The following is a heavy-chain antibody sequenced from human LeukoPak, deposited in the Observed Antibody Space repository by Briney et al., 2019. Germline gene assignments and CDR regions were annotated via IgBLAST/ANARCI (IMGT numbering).Heavy chain of an antibody. D-gene: IGHD3-22*01. CDR1: GGSISSYY. Sequence: KASETLSLTCTVSGGSISSYYWSWIRQPPGKGLEWIGYIYYSGSTNYNPSLKSRVTISVDTSKNQFSLKLSSVTAADTAVYYCARHPYHYHDSSGYPAAYYFDYWGQGTLVTVSS. J-gene: IGHJ4*02. CDR2: IYYSGST. V-gene: IGHV4-59*08. CDR3: ARHPYHYHDSSGYPAAYYFDY.